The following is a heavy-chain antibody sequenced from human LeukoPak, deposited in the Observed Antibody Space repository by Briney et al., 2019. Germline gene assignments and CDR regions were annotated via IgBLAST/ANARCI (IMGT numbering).Heavy chain of an antibody. CDR1: GYTFTSYY. Sequence: ASVKVSCKASGYTFTSYYMHWVRQAPGQGLEWMGITNPSGGSTSYAQKFQGRVTMTRDTSTSTVYMELSSLRSEDTAVYYCARDFAAGTGVDYWGQGTLVTVSS. CDR2: TNPSGGST. J-gene: IGHJ4*02. V-gene: IGHV1-46*01. D-gene: IGHD6-13*01. CDR3: ARDFAAGTGVDY.